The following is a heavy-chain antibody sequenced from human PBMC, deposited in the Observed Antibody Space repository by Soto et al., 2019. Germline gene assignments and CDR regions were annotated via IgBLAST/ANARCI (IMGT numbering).Heavy chain of an antibody. Sequence: ASVKVSCKASGYAFTSYGISWVRQAPGQGLEWMGWISAYNGNTNYAQKLQGRVTMTTDTSTSTAYMELRSLRSDDTAVYYCARDPPTIASAGRGDYWGQRTLVTVSS. J-gene: IGHJ4*02. D-gene: IGHD6-13*01. CDR2: ISAYNGNT. CDR3: ARDPPTIASAGRGDY. CDR1: GYAFTSYG. V-gene: IGHV1-18*01.